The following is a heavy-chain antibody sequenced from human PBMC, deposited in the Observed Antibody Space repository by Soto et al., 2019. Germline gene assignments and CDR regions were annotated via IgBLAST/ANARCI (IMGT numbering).Heavy chain of an antibody. Sequence: ASVKVSCKASGYTFTSYAMHWVRQAPGQRLEWMGWINAGNGNTKYSQKFQGRVTITRDTSASTAYMELSSLRSEDTAVYHCARDNTAMVGIDYWGQGALVTVSS. D-gene: IGHD5-18*01. CDR2: INAGNGNT. V-gene: IGHV1-3*01. CDR3: ARDNTAMVGIDY. CDR1: GYTFTSYA. J-gene: IGHJ4*02.